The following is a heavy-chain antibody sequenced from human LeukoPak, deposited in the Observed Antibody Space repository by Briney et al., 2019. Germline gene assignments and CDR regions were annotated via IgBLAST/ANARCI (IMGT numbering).Heavy chain of an antibody. D-gene: IGHD3-22*01. V-gene: IGHV1-2*06. CDR2: INPNSGGT. J-gene: IGHJ4*02. CDR3: ASNYYDSSGYYYTPDY. Sequence: ASVKVSCKASGYTFTGNYMHWVRQAPGQGLECIGRINPNSGGTNYAQKFQGRVTMTRDTSISTAYMELSRLRSDDTAVYYCASNYYDSSGYYYTPDYWGQGTLVTVSS. CDR1: GYTFTGNY.